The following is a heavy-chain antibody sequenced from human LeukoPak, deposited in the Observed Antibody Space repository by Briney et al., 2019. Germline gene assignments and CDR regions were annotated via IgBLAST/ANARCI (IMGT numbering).Heavy chain of an antibody. V-gene: IGHV3-48*04. CDR1: GFTFSKHG. D-gene: IGHD3-22*01. Sequence: GGSLRLSCAASGFTFSKHGMNWVRQAPGKGLEWVSYISGSSSRILYADSVKGRFTISRDNSKNSVYLQMNSLRAEDTAVYYCARSQYDSSSPDYWGQGTLVTVSS. CDR3: ARSQYDSSSPDY. CDR2: ISGSSSRI. J-gene: IGHJ4*02.